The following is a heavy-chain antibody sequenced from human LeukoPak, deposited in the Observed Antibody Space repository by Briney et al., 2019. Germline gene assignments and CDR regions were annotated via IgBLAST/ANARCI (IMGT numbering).Heavy chain of an antibody. J-gene: IGHJ4*02. D-gene: IGHD1-26*01. CDR1: GGTFSSYA. Sequence: GASVKVSCKASGGTFSSYAISWVRQAPGQGLEWMGRIIPILGIANYAQKFQGRVTITADKSTSTAYMELSSLRSEDTAVYYCARSAAEGGSYYDYWGQGTLVTVSS. CDR2: IIPILGIA. CDR3: ARSAAEGGSYYDY. V-gene: IGHV1-69*04.